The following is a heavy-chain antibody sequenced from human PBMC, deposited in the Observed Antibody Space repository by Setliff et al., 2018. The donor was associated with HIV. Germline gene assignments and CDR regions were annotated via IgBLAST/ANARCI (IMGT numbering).Heavy chain of an antibody. V-gene: IGHV3-74*03. CDR1: GFTFSSYW. D-gene: IGHD3-10*01. CDR2: LNTDGSST. CDR3: ARGYYGSDAYNFDY. Sequence: GGSLRLSCAASGFTFSSYWMHWVRQAPGKGLVWVSRLNTDGSSTKYADSVKGRFTISRDNAKNTLYLQMDSLRGEDTAVYYCARGYYGSDAYNFDYWGQGALVTVSS. J-gene: IGHJ4*02.